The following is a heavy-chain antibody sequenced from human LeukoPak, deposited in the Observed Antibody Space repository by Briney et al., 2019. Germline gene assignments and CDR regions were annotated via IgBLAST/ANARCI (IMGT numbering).Heavy chain of an antibody. D-gene: IGHD2-2*01. V-gene: IGHV3-30*18. J-gene: IGHJ3*02. CDR2: ISYDGSNK. Sequence: GGSLRLTCAASGFTLSSYGMHWVRQAPGKGLEWVAVISYDGSNKYYADSVKGRFTISRDNSKNTLYLQMNSLRAEDTAVYYCAKVGEYQLLWDAFDIWGQGTMVTVSS. CDR1: GFTLSSYG. CDR3: AKVGEYQLLWDAFDI.